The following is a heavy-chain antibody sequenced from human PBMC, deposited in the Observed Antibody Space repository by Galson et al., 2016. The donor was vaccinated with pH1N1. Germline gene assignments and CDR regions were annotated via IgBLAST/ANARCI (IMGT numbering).Heavy chain of an antibody. CDR1: GYRFTNSW. V-gene: IGHV5-51*01. CDR3: ARQNDYGDYRGDAFDI. Sequence: SGAEVKKPGESLKISRKGSGYRFTNSWIGWVRQMPGKGLEWMGIIYLGGSLIRYRPSFQGQVTISADKSINIVYLEWSSLKASDTATYYCARQNDYGDYRGDAFDIWGQGTMVTVSS. CDR2: IYLGGSLI. D-gene: IGHD4-17*01. J-gene: IGHJ3*02.